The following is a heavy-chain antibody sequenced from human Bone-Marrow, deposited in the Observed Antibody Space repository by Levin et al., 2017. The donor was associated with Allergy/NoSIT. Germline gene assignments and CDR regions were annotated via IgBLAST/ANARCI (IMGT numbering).Heavy chain of an antibody. V-gene: IGHV3-43D*04. CDR2: ISWDGGST. D-gene: IGHD6-13*01. J-gene: IGHJ4*02. CDR3: AKDTAAAGIKGEIDY. Sequence: GESLKISCAASGFTFDDYAMHWVRQAPGKGLEWVSLISWDGGSTYYADSVKGRFTISRDNSKNSLYLQMNSLRAEDTALYYCAKDTAAAGIKGEIDYWGQGTLVTVSS. CDR1: GFTFDDYA.